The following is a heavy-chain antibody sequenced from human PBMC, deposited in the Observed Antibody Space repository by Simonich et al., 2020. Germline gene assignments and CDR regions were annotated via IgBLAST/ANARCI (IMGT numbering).Heavy chain of an antibody. CDR3: ARFRGRYFDWLFDY. J-gene: IGHJ4*02. CDR2: IKQDGSEK. V-gene: IGHV3-7*01. CDR1: GFTFSSYW. Sequence: EVQLVESGGGLVQPGGSLRLSCAASGFTFSSYWMSWVRQAPGKGVEWVANIKQDGSEKYDVDSVKGRFTISRDNAKNSLYLQMNSLRAEDTAVYYCARFRGRYFDWLFDYWGQGTLVTVSS. D-gene: IGHD3-9*01.